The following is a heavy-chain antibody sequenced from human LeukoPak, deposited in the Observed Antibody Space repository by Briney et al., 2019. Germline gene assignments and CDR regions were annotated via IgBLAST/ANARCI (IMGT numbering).Heavy chain of an antibody. D-gene: IGHD6-13*01. CDR2: IYHSGST. V-gene: IGHV4-38-2*02. CDR1: GYSISSGYY. J-gene: IGHJ4*02. CDR3: ASQYGIAASDC. Sequence: PSETLSLTCTVSGYSISSGYYWGWIRPPPGKGLEWIGSIYHSGSTYYNPSLKSRVTISVDTSKNQFSLKLSSVTAADTAVYYCASQYGIAASDCWGQGTLVTVSS.